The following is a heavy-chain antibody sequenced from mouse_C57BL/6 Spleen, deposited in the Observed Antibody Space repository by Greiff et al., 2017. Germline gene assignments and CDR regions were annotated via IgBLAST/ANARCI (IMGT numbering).Heavy chain of an antibody. Sequence: QVQLQQSGPELVKPGASVKISCKASGYAFSSSWMNWVKQRPGKGLEWIGRIYPGDGDTNYNGKFKGKATLTADKSSRTAYMQLSSLTSEDSAVYFCARSFITTVSAYWGQGTLVTVSA. CDR3: ARSFITTVSAY. CDR1: GYAFSSSW. V-gene: IGHV1-82*01. J-gene: IGHJ3*01. CDR2: IYPGDGDT. D-gene: IGHD1-1*01.